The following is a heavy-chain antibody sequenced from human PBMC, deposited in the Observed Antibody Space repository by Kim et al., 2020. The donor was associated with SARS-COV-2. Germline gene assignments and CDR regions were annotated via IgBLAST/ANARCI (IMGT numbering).Heavy chain of an antibody. Sequence: YAQKVQGRVTITADESTSTAYMELSSLRSEDTAVYYCARGVQWLIYWFDPWGQGTLVTVSS. J-gene: IGHJ5*02. V-gene: IGHV1-69*01. D-gene: IGHD6-19*01. CDR3: ARGVQWLIYWFDP.